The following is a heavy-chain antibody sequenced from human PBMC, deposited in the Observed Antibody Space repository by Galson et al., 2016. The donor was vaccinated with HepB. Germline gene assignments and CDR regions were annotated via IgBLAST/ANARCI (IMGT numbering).Heavy chain of an antibody. V-gene: IGHV1-2*04. Sequence: SVKVSCKASGYTFTGYYMHWLRQAPGQGLEWMGWIDPSSGGTNYAQKFQGWVTLTRDTSISTAYMELSRLTSDDTAIYYCARGKKGGDDVDYWGQGTLVTVSS. J-gene: IGHJ4*02. CDR3: ARGKKGGDDVDY. CDR2: IDPSSGGT. CDR1: GYTFTGYY. D-gene: IGHD2-21*02.